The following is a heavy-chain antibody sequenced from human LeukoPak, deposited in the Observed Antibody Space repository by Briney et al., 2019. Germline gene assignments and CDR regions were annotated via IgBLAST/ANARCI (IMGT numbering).Heavy chain of an antibody. D-gene: IGHD1-14*01. Sequence: PSETLSLTCTVSGVSISGYYWSWVRQPAGKGLEWIGRMYSSGGTNYNPSLESRVTMSVDTSKNQFFLKLSSVTAADTAVYYCARIGHQNLDYWGQGTLVTVSS. CDR1: GVSISGYY. CDR2: MYSSGGT. J-gene: IGHJ4*02. V-gene: IGHV4-4*07. CDR3: ARIGHQNLDY.